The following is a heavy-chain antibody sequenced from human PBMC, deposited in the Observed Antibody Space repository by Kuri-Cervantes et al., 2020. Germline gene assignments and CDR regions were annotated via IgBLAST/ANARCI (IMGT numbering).Heavy chain of an antibody. J-gene: IGHJ4*02. V-gene: IGHV3-15*01. Sequence: GGSLRLSCAASGFTFSNAWMSWVRQAPGKGLEWVGRIKNKPGGDTAECAAPVKGRFTISRDDSKNTLYLQMNSLRAEDTAVYYCARSMGYCTNGVCYGGEDYFDYWGQGTLVTVSS. CDR3: ARSMGYCTNGVCYGGEDYFDY. CDR2: IKNKPGGDTA. D-gene: IGHD2-8*01. CDR1: GFTFSNAW.